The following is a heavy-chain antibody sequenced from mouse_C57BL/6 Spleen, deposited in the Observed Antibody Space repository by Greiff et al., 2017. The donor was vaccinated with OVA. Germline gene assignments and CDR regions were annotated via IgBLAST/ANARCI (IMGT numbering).Heavy chain of an antibody. Sequence: QVQLKQSGAELMKPGASVKLSCKATGYTFTGYWIEWVKQRPGHGLEWIGEILPGSGSTNYNEKFKGKATFTADTSSNTTYMQLSSLTPEDAAIYYCARYGSEGYAMDYWGQGTSVTVSS. V-gene: IGHV1-9*01. CDR1: GYTFTGYW. CDR2: ILPGSGST. CDR3: ARYGSEGYAMDY. J-gene: IGHJ4*01. D-gene: IGHD1-1*01.